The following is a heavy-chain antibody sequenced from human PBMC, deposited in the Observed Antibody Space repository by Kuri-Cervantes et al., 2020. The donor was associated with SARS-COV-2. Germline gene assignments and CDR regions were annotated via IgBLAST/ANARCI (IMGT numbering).Heavy chain of an antibody. V-gene: IGHV3-11*04. D-gene: IGHD3-10*01. J-gene: IGHJ4*02. CDR3: ARDLAGGYGSVSDFDY. Sequence: GESLKISCAASGFTFSDYYMRWIRQAPGKGLEWVSYISSSGSTIYYPDSVKGRLTISRDNAKNSLYLQMNSLRAEDTAVYYCARDLAGGYGSVSDFDYWGQGTLVTVSS. CDR1: GFTFSDYY. CDR2: ISSSGSTI.